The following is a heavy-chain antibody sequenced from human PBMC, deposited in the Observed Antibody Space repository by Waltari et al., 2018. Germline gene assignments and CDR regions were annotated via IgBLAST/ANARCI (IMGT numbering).Heavy chain of an antibody. V-gene: IGHV1-69*01. J-gene: IGHJ4*02. CDR1: GGTFSSYA. CDR2: IIPIFGTA. Sequence: QVQLVQSGAEVKKPGSSVKVSCKASGGTFSSYAISWVRQAPGQGLEWMGGIIPIFGTATYAQEFQGRVTITADESTSAAYMELSSLRSEDTAVYYCARGPMTTVYTDYWGQGTLVTVSS. CDR3: ARGPMTTVYTDY. D-gene: IGHD4-17*01.